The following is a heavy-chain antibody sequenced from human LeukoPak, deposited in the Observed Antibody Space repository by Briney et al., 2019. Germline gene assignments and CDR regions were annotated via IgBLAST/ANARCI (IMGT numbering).Heavy chain of an antibody. D-gene: IGHD3-9*01. CDR3: ARSPHILTGENFDY. J-gene: IGHJ4*02. CDR1: GYTFTGYY. V-gene: IGHV1-2*02. Sequence: GASVKVSCKASGYTFTGYYMHWVRQAPGQGLEWMGWINPNSGGTNYAQKFQGGVTMTRDTSITTAYMEMSRLRSDDTALYYCARSPHILTGENFDYWGQGILVTVSS. CDR2: INPNSGGT.